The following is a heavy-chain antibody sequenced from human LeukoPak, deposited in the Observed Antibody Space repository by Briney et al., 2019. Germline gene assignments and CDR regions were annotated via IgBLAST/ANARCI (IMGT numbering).Heavy chain of an antibody. CDR1: GFTFSSYG. V-gene: IGHV3-30*02. CDR2: IRYDGSNK. J-gene: IGHJ4*02. CDR3: ARSRIAVAGTGGTAYIDY. Sequence: GGSLRLSCAASGFTFSSYGMHWVRQAPGKGLEWVAFIRYDGSNKYYADSVKGRFTISRDNSKNTLYLQMNSLRAEDTAVYYCARSRIAVAGTGGTAYIDYWGQGTLVTVSS. D-gene: IGHD6-19*01.